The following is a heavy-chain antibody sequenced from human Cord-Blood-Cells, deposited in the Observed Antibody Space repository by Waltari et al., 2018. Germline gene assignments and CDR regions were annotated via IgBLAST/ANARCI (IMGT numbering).Heavy chain of an antibody. V-gene: IGHV3-53*01. CDR3: ARGGYSSSYYFDY. CDR1: GFTVSSNY. D-gene: IGHD6-6*01. J-gene: IGHJ4*02. Sequence: EVQLVESGGGLIQPGGSLRLSCAASGFTVSSNYMSGVSRAPGKGVEWGYVSYSGGGTYYAASVKGRFTISIDNSKNTLYLQMNSLRAEDTAVYYCARGGYSSSYYFDYWGQGTLVTVSS. CDR2: SYSGGGT.